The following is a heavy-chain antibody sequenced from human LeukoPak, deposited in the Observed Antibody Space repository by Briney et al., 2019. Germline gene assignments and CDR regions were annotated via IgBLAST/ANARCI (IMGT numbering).Heavy chain of an antibody. CDR3: ASRGVVTGAFDI. CDR1: GLTFSRYW. V-gene: IGHV3-74*01. D-gene: IGHD4-23*01. CDR2: IKSDGSST. J-gene: IGHJ3*02. Sequence: PGGSLRLSCAASGLTFSRYWMHWVRQAPGKGLVWVSRIKSDGSSTSYADSVKGRFTISRDNAKNTLYLQMNSLRAEDTAVYYCASRGVVTGAFDIWGQGTMVTASS.